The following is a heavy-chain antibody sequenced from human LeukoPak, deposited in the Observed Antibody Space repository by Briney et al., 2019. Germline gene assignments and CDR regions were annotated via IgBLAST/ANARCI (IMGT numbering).Heavy chain of an antibody. CDR2: INPNSGGT. J-gene: IGHJ5*02. V-gene: IGHV1-2*02. CDR3: AREVVVPAASWFDP. D-gene: IGHD2-2*01. Sequence: ASVKVSCKASGYTFTGYYMHWVRQAPGQGLEWMGWINPNSGGTNYAQKFQGRVTMTRDTSISTAYMELSRLRSDDTAVYYCAREVVVPAASWFDPWGQGTLVTVSS. CDR1: GYTFTGYY.